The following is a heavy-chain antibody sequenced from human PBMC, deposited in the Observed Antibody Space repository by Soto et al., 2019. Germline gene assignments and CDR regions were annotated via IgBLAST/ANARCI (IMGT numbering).Heavy chain of an antibody. J-gene: IGHJ4*02. Sequence: SETLSLTCAFYVGSFSGYYWSCIRHPPGKWLEWIGEINHSGSTNYNPSLKSRVTISVDTSKNQFSLKLSSVTAADTAVYYCARNVGGNEYWGQGTLVNVSS. CDR3: ARNVGGNEY. V-gene: IGHV4-34*01. CDR1: VGSFSGYY. CDR2: INHSGST.